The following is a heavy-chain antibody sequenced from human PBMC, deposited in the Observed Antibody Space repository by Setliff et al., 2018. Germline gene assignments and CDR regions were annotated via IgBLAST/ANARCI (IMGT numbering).Heavy chain of an antibody. J-gene: IGHJ5*02. CDR3: ARGIGGYCSSMSCSNESWP. V-gene: IGHV4-4*07. CDR1: GGSIRNYF. CDR2: IYTSGGI. Sequence: SETLSLTCTVPGGSIRNYFWGWIRQPAGKGLEWIGRIYTSGGIDYNPSLRSRVTISVDTSKNQFSLKLSSVTAADTAVYYCARGIGGYCSSMSCSNESWPWGQGTLVTVSS. D-gene: IGHD2-2*01.